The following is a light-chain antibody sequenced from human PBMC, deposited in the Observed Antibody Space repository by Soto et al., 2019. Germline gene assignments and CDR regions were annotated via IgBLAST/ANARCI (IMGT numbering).Light chain of an antibody. CDR1: QSISTW. Sequence: DIQMTQSPSTLSASVGDRVTITCRASQSISTWLAWYQQKPGKAPKLLIYKASSLERGVPSRFSGSGYGTEFTLTISSLQPDYFATYYCQQYNSYRTFGQGTKVEIK. CDR2: KAS. CDR3: QQYNSYRT. J-gene: IGKJ1*01. V-gene: IGKV1-5*03.